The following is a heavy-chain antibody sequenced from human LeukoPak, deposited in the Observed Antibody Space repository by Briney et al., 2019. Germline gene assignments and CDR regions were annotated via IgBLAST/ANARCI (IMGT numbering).Heavy chain of an antibody. V-gene: IGHV1-18*01. CDR2: ITPYNGNT. CDR1: GYTFSSYG. Sequence: GASVKVSFKASGYTFSSYGITWVRQAPGQGLDWMGWITPYNGNTDYAQKVQGRVTMTADTSTSTAYMELRSLISDDTAVYYCARLNSAANFLDYWGQGTLVTVSS. D-gene: IGHD2-15*01. J-gene: IGHJ4*02. CDR3: ARLNSAANFLDY.